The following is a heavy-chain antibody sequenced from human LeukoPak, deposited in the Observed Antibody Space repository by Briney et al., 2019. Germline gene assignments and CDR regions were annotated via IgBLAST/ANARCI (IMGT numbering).Heavy chain of an antibody. CDR3: ARHYGGLDDY. D-gene: IGHD4-23*01. Sequence: ASVKVSCKTSGDTFSSYGISWVRQAPGQGLEWMGRIIPIVGSTNYAEKLQGRVTITADKSTSTVYMELSSLRSEDTAVYYCARHYGGLDDYWGQGTLIIVSS. CDR2: IIPIVGST. V-gene: IGHV1-69*04. CDR1: GDTFSSYG. J-gene: IGHJ4*02.